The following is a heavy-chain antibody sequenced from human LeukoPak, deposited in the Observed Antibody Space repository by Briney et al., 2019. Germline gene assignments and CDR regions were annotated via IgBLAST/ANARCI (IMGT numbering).Heavy chain of an antibody. Sequence: GGSLRLSCAASGFTFSSYWMSWVRQAPGKGLEWVANIKQDGSEKYCVDSVKGRFTISRDNAKNSLYLQMSSLRAEDTAVYYCARDQGTYYYDSSDYWGQGTLVTVSS. D-gene: IGHD3-22*01. CDR3: ARDQGTYYYDSSDY. CDR1: GFTFSSYW. CDR2: IKQDGSEK. V-gene: IGHV3-7*01. J-gene: IGHJ4*02.